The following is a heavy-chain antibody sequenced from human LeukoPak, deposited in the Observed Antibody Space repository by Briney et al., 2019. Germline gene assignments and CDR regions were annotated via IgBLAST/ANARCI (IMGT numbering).Heavy chain of an antibody. Sequence: PGGTLRLSCAASGFIFGSCAMSWGRQSPGKGLEWVSAISPSGGSRDYADSLKVRFTFSRDNSKNTLYLQMNSLRAEETAIYYCAKFSAFTSNWYKTPFDCWGQGTLVTVSS. V-gene: IGHV3-23*01. D-gene: IGHD6-13*01. J-gene: IGHJ4*02. CDR1: GFIFGSCA. CDR2: ISPSGGSR. CDR3: AKFSAFTSNWYKTPFDC.